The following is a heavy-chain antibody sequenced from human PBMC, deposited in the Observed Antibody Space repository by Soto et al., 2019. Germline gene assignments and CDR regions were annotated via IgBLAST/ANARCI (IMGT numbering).Heavy chain of an antibody. V-gene: IGHV3-23*01. Sequence: AGGSLRLSCAASGFTSSSYAMSWVRQAPEKGLEWVSGISGSGGSTYYADSVKGRFTISRDNSKNTLYLQMNSLRAEDTAVYYCAKDRTITMIVVPHAFDIWGRGTMVTVSS. CDR1: GFTSSSYA. CDR3: AKDRTITMIVVPHAFDI. D-gene: IGHD3-22*01. J-gene: IGHJ3*02. CDR2: ISGSGGST.